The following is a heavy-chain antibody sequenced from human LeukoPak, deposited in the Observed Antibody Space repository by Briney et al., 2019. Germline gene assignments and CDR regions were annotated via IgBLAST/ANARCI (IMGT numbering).Heavy chain of an antibody. CDR3: AGQYCGGDCYPDY. CDR2: IYYSGST. J-gene: IGHJ4*02. CDR1: GGSISSYY. V-gene: IGHV4-59*01. D-gene: IGHD2-21*02. Sequence: SETLSLTCTVSGGSISSYYWSWLRQPPGKGLEWLGYIYYSGSTNYNPSLKSRVTISVDTSKNQFSLKLSSVTAADTAVYYCAGQYCGGDCYPDYRGRGTLVTVSS.